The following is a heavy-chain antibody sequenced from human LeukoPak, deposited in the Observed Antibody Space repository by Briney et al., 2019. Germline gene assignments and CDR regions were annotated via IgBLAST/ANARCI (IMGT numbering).Heavy chain of an antibody. J-gene: IGHJ4*02. CDR3: ASLKRGYSGYDSVSRDY. D-gene: IGHD5-12*01. CDR1: GGSISSSSYY. V-gene: IGHV4-39*01. CDR2: IYYSGST. Sequence: SETLSLTCTVSGGSISSSSYYWGWIRRPPGKGLEWIGSIYYSGSTYYNPSLKSRVTISVDTSKNQFSLKLSSVTAAGTAVYYCASLKRGYSGYDSVSRDYWGQGTLVTVSS.